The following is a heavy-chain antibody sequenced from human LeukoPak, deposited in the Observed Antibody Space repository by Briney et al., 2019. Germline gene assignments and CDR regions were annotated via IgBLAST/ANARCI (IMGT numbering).Heavy chain of an antibody. V-gene: IGHV3-21*01. Sequence: GGSLRLSCAASGFTFSSYSMNWVRQAPGKGLEWVSSISSSSSYIYYADSVKGRFTISRDNAKNSLYLQMNSLRAEDTAVYYCARSPFTIFAVVIEDWGRGTLVTVSS. CDR1: GFTFSSYS. CDR2: ISSSSSYI. D-gene: IGHD3-3*01. CDR3: ARSPFTIFAVVIED. J-gene: IGHJ4*02.